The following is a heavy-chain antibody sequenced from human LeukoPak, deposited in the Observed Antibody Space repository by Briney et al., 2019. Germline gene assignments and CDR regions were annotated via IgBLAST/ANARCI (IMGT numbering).Heavy chain of an antibody. CDR2: ISAYNGNT. Sequence: ASVKVSCKASGYTFTSYGISWVRQAPGQGLEWMGWISAYNGNTNYAQKFQGRVTITADKSTSTAYMELSSLRSEDTAVYYCARDTAMAPEDYYYGMDVWGQGTTVTVSS. CDR3: ARDTAMAPEDYYYGMDV. V-gene: IGHV1-18*04. J-gene: IGHJ6*02. CDR1: GYTFTSYG. D-gene: IGHD5-18*01.